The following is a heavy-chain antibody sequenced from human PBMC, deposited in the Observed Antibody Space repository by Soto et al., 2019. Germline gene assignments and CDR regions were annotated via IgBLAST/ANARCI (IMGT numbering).Heavy chain of an antibody. D-gene: IGHD5-12*01. V-gene: IGHV1-69*06. J-gene: IGHJ4*02. Sequence: QVQLVQSGAEVKKPGSSVKVSCKASGGTFSSYAISWVRQAPGQGLEWMGGIIPIFGTANYAQKFQGRVTITADKSTSTAYMELSRLRSEDTAVYYCARDSPYIVATMGGVFDYWGQGTLVTVSS. CDR1: GGTFSSYA. CDR3: ARDSPYIVATMGGVFDY. CDR2: IIPIFGTA.